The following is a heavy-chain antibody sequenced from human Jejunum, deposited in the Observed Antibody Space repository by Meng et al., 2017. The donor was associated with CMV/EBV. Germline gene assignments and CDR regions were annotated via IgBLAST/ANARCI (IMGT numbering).Heavy chain of an antibody. Sequence: SGFTFSSHAMSWVRQAPGKGLEWVSGFSRGGESSYYADSVRGRFTISRDISKSTLYLQMDSLRAEDTALYYCAKGSTDGFNGLFDSWGQGALVTVSS. CDR1: GFTFSSHA. D-gene: IGHD5-24*01. CDR2: FSRGGESS. CDR3: AKGSTDGFNGLFDS. J-gene: IGHJ4*02. V-gene: IGHV3-23*01.